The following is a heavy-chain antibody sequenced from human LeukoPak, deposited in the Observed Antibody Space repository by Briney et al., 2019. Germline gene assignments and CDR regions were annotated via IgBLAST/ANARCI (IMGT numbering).Heavy chain of an antibody. CDR3: TKDLVRGLDAFDI. J-gene: IGHJ3*02. CDR1: GFTFSSYT. V-gene: IGHV3-23*01. Sequence: GGSLRLSCAASGFTFSSYTMSWVRQAPGKGLEWVSSISISGGTTNYVDSVKGRFTISRDNSKNRLYLQINRLRAEDTALYYCTKDLVRGLDAFDIWGQGTMVTVSS. D-gene: IGHD3-10*02. CDR2: ISISGGTT.